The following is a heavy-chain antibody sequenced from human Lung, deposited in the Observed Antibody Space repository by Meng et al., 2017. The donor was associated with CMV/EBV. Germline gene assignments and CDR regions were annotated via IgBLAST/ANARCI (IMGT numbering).Heavy chain of an antibody. Sequence: ASVKVSCKVSGYGLTEISIHWVRQAPGKGLEWMGGFDPQKHEKRYAQKFQGRATMTEDPATDTAYMILSSLRSEDTAVYYCATMWFGGLAKFAIWGKGTGVTVSS. CDR1: GYGLTEIS. CDR2: FDPQKHEK. V-gene: IGHV1-24*01. J-gene: IGHJ6*04. D-gene: IGHD3-10*01. CDR3: ATMWFGGLAKFAI.